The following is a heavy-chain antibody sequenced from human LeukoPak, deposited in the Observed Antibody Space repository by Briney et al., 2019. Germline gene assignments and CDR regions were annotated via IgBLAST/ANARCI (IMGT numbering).Heavy chain of an antibody. D-gene: IGHD1-7*01. CDR3: ARGTGTFDY. V-gene: IGHV6-1*01. CDR2: TYYRSNWYN. CDR1: GDSVTSNSAA. Sequence: SQSLSLTCAISGDSVTSNSAAWNWIRPSPSRDLEWLGRTYYRSNWYNDYAVSVKSRITIYPDISKNQYFLQLDSVTPADTAVYYCARGTGTFDYWGQGTLVTVSS. J-gene: IGHJ4*02.